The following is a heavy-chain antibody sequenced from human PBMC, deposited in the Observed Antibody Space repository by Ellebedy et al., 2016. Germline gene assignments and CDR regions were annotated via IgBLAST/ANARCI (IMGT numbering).Heavy chain of an antibody. V-gene: IGHV3-48*04. CDR1: GFTFSSYS. J-gene: IGHJ3*02. CDR2: ISSSSSTI. CDR3: ARLMITVSDAFDI. Sequence: GGSLRLSXAASGFTFSSYSMNWVRQAPGKGLEWVSYISSSSSTIYYADSVKGRFTISRDNAKNSLYLQMNSLRAEDTAVYYCARLMITVSDAFDIWGQGTMVTVSS. D-gene: IGHD3-16*01.